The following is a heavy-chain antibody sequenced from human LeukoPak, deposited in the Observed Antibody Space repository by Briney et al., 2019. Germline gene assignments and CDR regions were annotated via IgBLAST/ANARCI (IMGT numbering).Heavy chain of an antibody. CDR3: AKAYCSGGSCYSDSVFFDY. Sequence: GGSLRLSCAASGFTFDDYAMHWVRQAPGKGLEWVSGISWNSGSIGYADSVKGRITISRDNAKNSLYLQMNSLRAEDTALYYCAKAYCSGGSCYSDSVFFDYWGQGTLVTVSS. V-gene: IGHV3-9*01. CDR1: GFTFDDYA. D-gene: IGHD2-15*01. J-gene: IGHJ4*02. CDR2: ISWNSGSI.